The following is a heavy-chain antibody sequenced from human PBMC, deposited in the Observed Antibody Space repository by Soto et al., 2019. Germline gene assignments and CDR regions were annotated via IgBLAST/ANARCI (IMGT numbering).Heavy chain of an antibody. J-gene: IGHJ4*02. CDR1: GGSFSGYY. CDR3: ARGPVGYYFDC. CDR2: INHSGST. V-gene: IGHV4-34*01. Sequence: QVQLQQWGAGLLKPSETLSLTCAVYGGSFSGYYWSWIRQPPGKGLEWIGEINHSGSTNYNPSLTRTVPLSVDTAQSQSSLKLSSVAAADTAVYYCARGPVGYYFDCWGQGTLVTVSS. D-gene: IGHD1-26*01.